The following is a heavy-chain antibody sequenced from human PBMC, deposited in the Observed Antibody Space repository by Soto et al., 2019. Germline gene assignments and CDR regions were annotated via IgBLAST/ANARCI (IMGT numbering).Heavy chain of an antibody. CDR3: ARGMGGRVYYFYFGMDG. CDR2: ISYDGNNK. Sequence: PGGTLRLSCAASGFTFSGFPMHWVRQAPDKGLEWVAVISYDGNNKYYADSVRGRSTISRDNSKSTLYLEMNGLRPDDTSVYYCARGMGGRVYYFYFGMDGWGQGTTVIVSS. V-gene: IGHV3-30-3*01. CDR1: GFTFSGFP. J-gene: IGHJ6*02. D-gene: IGHD2-15*01.